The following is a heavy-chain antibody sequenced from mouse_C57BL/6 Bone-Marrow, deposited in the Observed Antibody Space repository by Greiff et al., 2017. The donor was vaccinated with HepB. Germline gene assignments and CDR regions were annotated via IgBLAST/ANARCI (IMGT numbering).Heavy chain of an antibody. CDR1: GYTFTSYW. V-gene: IGHV1-59*01. J-gene: IGHJ3*01. CDR3: ARFYDPFAY. D-gene: IGHD2-12*01. CDR2: IDPSDSYT. Sequence: VQLQQSGAELVRPGTSVKLSCKASGYTFTSYWMHWVKQRPGQGLEWIGVIDPSDSYTNYNQKFKGKATLTVDTSSSTAYMQLSSLTSEDSAVYYCARFYDPFAYWGQGTLVTVSA.